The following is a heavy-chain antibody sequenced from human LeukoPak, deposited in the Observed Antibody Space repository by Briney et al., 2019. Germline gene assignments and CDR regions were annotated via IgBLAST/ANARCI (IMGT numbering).Heavy chain of an antibody. Sequence: SETLSLTCTVSGGSVSSGRYYWSWIRQPPGKGLEYIGYISYSGSTKYNPSLKSRVTISVDTSKNQFSLKLSSVTAADTAVYYCAREMGGYYSDYYYGMDVWGQGTTVTVSS. CDR1: GGSVSSGRYY. V-gene: IGHV4-61*01. CDR2: ISYSGST. D-gene: IGHD3-3*01. J-gene: IGHJ6*02. CDR3: AREMGGYYSDYYYGMDV.